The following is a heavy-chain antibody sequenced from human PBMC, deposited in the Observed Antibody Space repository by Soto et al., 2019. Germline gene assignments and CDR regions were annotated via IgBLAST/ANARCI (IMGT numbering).Heavy chain of an antibody. D-gene: IGHD3-16*02. Sequence: SETLSLTCTVSGGSISSSSYYWGWIRQPPGKGLEWIGYIYYSGSTNYNPSLKSRVTISVDTSKNQFSLKLSSVTAADTAVYYCASLPMITFGGVIVNVDYWGQGTLVTVSS. CDR3: ASLPMITFGGVIVNVDY. V-gene: IGHV4-61*05. J-gene: IGHJ4*02. CDR1: GGSISSSSYY. CDR2: IYYSGST.